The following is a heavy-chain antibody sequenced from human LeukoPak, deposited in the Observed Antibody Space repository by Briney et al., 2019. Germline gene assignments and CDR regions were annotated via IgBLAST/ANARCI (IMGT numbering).Heavy chain of an antibody. CDR3: AKDRDSSGYYYWYLFWDDALDI. D-gene: IGHD3-22*01. J-gene: IGHJ3*02. CDR2: ISGSGGST. V-gene: IGHV3-23*01. CDR1: GFTFSSYA. Sequence: GGSLRLSCAASGFTFSSYAMSWVRQAPGKGLEWVSAISGSGGSTYYAGSVKGRFTISRDNSKNTLYLQMNSLRAEDTAVYYCAKDRDSSGYYYWYLFWDDALDIWGQGTMVTVSS.